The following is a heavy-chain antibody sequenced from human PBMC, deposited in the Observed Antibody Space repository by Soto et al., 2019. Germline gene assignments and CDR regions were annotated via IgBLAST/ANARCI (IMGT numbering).Heavy chain of an antibody. D-gene: IGHD4-17*01. Sequence: ETVSQTCTVSGGSISSTGYYWGWIRQPPGKGLEWIGSIYYSGSTSYNPSLQSRVTMSVDTSKNQFSLKVRSVTAADTAVYYCARKTYGDYVGYFHPWGQGIQITVSS. CDR1: GGSISSTGYY. CDR3: ARKTYGDYVGYFHP. CDR2: IYYSGST. J-gene: IGHJ5*02. V-gene: IGHV4-39*07.